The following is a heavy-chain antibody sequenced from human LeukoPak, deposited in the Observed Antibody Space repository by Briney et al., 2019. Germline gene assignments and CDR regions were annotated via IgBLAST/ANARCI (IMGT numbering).Heavy chain of an antibody. CDR1: GFTFSSYA. CDR2: ISGSGGST. D-gene: IGHD1-20*01. J-gene: IGHJ5*02. CDR3: XXXXXSGXNNEGDWFDP. V-gene: IGHV3-23*01. Sequence: GGSLRLSCAASGFTFSSYAMSWVRQAPGKGLEWVSAISGSGGSTYYADSVKGRFTISRDNSKNTLYLQMNSLRAEDTAVYYXXXXXXSGXNNEGDWFDPWGQGTLVTVSS.